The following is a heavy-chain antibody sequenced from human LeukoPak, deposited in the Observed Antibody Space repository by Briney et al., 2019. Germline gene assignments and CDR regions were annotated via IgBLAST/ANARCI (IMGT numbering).Heavy chain of an antibody. CDR3: GRDPNGNYIGAFEM. Sequence: TGGSLRLSCTASGFTFSHYDMTWVRQAPGKGLEWVSSIHGGADIPSYADSVKGRFSISRDNSKNTLFLEMNSLRGEDTAVYYCGRDPNGNYIGAFEMWGPGTKVTVSS. CDR2: IHGGADIP. V-gene: IGHV3-23*01. J-gene: IGHJ3*02. CDR1: GFTFSHYD. D-gene: IGHD1-7*01.